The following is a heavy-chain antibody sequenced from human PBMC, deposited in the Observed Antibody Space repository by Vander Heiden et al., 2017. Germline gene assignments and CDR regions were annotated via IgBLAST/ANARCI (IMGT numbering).Heavy chain of an antibody. Sequence: EVQLVESGGGLVQPGGSLRLSCTASGSTFSSYSMNWVRQAPGKGLEWVSYSSYSRSTIYYADSVKGRFTISRDNAKNSLYLQMNSLRDEDTAVYYCARDAGDSYANDYWGQGTLVTVSS. V-gene: IGHV3-48*02. D-gene: IGHD5-18*01. CDR2: SSYSRSTI. CDR1: GSTFSSYS. J-gene: IGHJ4*02. CDR3: ARDAGDSYANDY.